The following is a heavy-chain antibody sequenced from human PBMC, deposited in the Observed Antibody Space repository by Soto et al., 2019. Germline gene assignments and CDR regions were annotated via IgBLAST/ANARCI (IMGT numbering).Heavy chain of an antibody. CDR3: ARIGLTALDV. J-gene: IGHJ6*04. D-gene: IGHD1-20*01. Sequence: ASETLSLTCTVSGGSISSYYWSWIRQPPGKGLEWIGYIYYSGSTNYNPSLKSRVTISVDTSKNQFSLKLSSVTAADTAVYYCARIGLTALDVWGKGTTVTVSS. CDR2: IYYSGST. CDR1: GGSISSYY. V-gene: IGHV4-59*08.